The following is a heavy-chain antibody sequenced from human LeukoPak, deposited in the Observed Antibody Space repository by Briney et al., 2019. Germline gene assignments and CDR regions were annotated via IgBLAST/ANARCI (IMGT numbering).Heavy chain of an antibody. D-gene: IGHD3-9*01. Sequence: PGGSLRLSCAASGFTFSSYAMHWVRQAPGKGLEWVAVISYDGSNKYYADSVKGRFTISRDNSKNTLYLQMNSLRAEDTAVYYCARIIGGYYDILTGAFDYWGQGTLVTVSS. CDR2: ISYDGSNK. CDR1: GFTFSSYA. CDR3: ARIIGGYYDILTGAFDY. V-gene: IGHV3-30*14. J-gene: IGHJ4*02.